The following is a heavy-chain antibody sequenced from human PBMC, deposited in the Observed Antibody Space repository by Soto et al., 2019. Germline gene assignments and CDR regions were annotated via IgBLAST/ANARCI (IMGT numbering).Heavy chain of an antibody. V-gene: IGHV3-66*01. CDR2: LSSGDTT. J-gene: IGHJ4*02. D-gene: IGHD3-16*01. CDR1: GLTSIQTY. Sequence: VQLVESGGGLVQPGGSLRLSCAASGLTSIQTYMGWVRQAPGKGLEWVSLLSSGDTTYYADSVKGRFTISRDNSRSTLYLQMNSLRAEDTAMYYCASSRGTYNDFWGQGTLVTVSS. CDR3: ASSRGTYNDF.